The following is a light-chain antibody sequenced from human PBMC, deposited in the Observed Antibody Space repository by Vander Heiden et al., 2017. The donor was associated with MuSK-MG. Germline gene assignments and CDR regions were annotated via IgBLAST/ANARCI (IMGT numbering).Light chain of an antibody. J-gene: IGLJ3*02. CDR2: DVS. CDR3: YSYASSNIYWI. V-gene: IGLV2-11*01. Sequence: QSDLTEPRTVSGSPGQSVTISCTGTSSDVGAYNYFSLYQQHPGKAPILMIYDVSKRPSGVPDRFSGSKSGNTASLTISGLQADDDADYYCYSYASSNIYWIFGGGTKLTVL. CDR1: SSDVGAYNY.